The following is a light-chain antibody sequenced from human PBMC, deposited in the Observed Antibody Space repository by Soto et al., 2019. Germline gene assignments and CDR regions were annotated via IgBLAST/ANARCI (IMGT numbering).Light chain of an antibody. CDR2: GAS. CDR3: QQYGRLPLS. V-gene: IGKV3-20*01. Sequence: EILLTQSPGTLSLSPGDRATLSCRASQSLGSTFLAWYQQNSGQSPRLLIYGASDRATDVPDRFSGSGSGADFTLTSSRLEPEDFAVYFCQQYGRLPLSFGGGTKVEIK. J-gene: IGKJ4*01. CDR1: QSLGSTF.